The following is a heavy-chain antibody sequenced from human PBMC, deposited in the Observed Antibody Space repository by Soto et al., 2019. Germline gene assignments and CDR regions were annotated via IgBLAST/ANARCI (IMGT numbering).Heavy chain of an antibody. D-gene: IGHD3-3*01. J-gene: IGHJ6*02. CDR2: ISSYSGQT. CDR1: GYNFSDYG. CDR3: AISTWSLSYFGMDV. V-gene: IGHV1-18*04. Sequence: ASVKVSCKASGYNFSDYGVNWVRQDPGQGLEWMGWISSYSGQTMIPRKFQGRVTMTTDTPTSTGYMELRGLTSDDTALYYCAISTWSLSYFGMDVWGQGTTVTVSS.